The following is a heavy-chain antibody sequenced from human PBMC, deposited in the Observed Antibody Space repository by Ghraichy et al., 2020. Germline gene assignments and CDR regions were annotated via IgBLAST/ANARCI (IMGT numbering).Heavy chain of an antibody. J-gene: IGHJ6*02. V-gene: IGHV3-7*03. Sequence: GGSLRLSCAASGFSFSRDWMSWVRQAPGKGPEWVGNIKEDGSEKYYEDSVQGRFTISRDNAKNTLYLQMNSLRAEDTAVYFCARDRGIVIVPPSITYYSGMDVWGHGTTVTVSS. CDR1: GFSFSRDW. D-gene: IGHD2/OR15-2a*01. CDR3: ARDRGIVIVPPSITYYSGMDV. CDR2: IKEDGSEK.